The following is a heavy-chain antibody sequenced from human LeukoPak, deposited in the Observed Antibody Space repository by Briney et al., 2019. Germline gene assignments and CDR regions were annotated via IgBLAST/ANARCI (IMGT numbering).Heavy chain of an antibody. CDR2: INGRGDDT. Sequence: GGSLRLSCAAFSGFAMSWVRQAPGKRLEWVSAINGRGDDTYYPDSVKGRFTISRDNSNNTLYLQMNSLRADDTAVYYCAKGHRESSSFFDSWGQGIPVTVSS. V-gene: IGHV3-23*01. CDR1: SGFA. CDR3: AKGHRESSSFFDS. J-gene: IGHJ4*02.